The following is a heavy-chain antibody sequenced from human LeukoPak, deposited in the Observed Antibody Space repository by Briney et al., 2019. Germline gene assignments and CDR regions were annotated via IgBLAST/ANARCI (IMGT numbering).Heavy chain of an antibody. Sequence: ASETLSLTCAVYGGSFSGYYWSWIRQPPGKGLEWIGEINHSGSTNYNPSLKSRVTISVDTSKNQFSLKLSSVTAADTAVYYCARGRYSSGWYIARWFDPWGQGTLVTVSS. D-gene: IGHD6-19*01. CDR2: INHSGST. CDR3: ARGRYSSGWYIARWFDP. J-gene: IGHJ5*02. CDR1: GGSFSGYY. V-gene: IGHV4-34*01.